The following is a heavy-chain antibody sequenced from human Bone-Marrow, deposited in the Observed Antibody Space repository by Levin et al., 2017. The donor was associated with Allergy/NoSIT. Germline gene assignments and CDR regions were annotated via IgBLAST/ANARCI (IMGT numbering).Heavy chain of an antibody. CDR2: IYPGDSDT. J-gene: IGHJ2*01. CDR1: GYSFTSSW. D-gene: IGHD5-18*01. V-gene: IGHV5-51*01. Sequence: GESLKISCKGSGYSFTSSWIGWVRQMPGKGLEWMGIIYPGDSDTSYSPSFQGQVTISADKSISTAYLQWSSLKASDTAMYYCARHPGYRYGYRNWYVDLWGRGTQVTVSS. CDR3: ARHPGYRYGYRNWYVDL.